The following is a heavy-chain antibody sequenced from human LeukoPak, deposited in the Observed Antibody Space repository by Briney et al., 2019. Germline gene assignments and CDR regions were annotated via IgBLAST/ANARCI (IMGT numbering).Heavy chain of an antibody. D-gene: IGHD5-24*01. Sequence: GGSLRLSCAASGFTFTNYWMHWVRQAPGKGLVWVSRINDAGSDTIHADSVKGRFTIFRDNTKNTLYLQMNSLRAEDTAVYYCAGVSHDGYNSDYWGQGTLVTVSS. J-gene: IGHJ4*02. V-gene: IGHV3-74*01. CDR2: INDAGSDT. CDR3: AGVSHDGYNSDY. CDR1: GFTFTNYW.